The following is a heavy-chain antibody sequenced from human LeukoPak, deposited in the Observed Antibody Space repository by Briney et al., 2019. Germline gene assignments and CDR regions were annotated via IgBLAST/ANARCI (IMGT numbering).Heavy chain of an antibody. V-gene: IGHV1-69*04. Sequence: SVKVSCKASGGTFSSYAISWVRQAPGQGLEWMGRIIPILGIANYAQKFQGRVTMTTDTSTSTAHMELRSLRYDDTAVYYCARDGRFAAYEPDYWGQGTLVTVSS. CDR3: ARDGRFAAYEPDY. CDR1: GGTFSSYA. CDR2: IIPILGIA. D-gene: IGHD1-26*01. J-gene: IGHJ4*02.